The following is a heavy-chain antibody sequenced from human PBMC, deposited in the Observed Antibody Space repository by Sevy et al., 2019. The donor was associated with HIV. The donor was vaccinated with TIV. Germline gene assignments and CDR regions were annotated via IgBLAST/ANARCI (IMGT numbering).Heavy chain of an antibody. V-gene: IGHV3-48*02. D-gene: IGHD1-26*01. CDR2: ISSSSTI. CDR3: AGLDTGIVGATTEGAFDI. CDR1: GFTFSSYS. Sequence: GGSLRLSCAASGFTFSSYSMNWVRQAPGKGLEWVSYISSSSTIYYANSVKGQFTTSRDKGKNSLYLEMNSLRDEETAVYYCAGLDTGIVGATTEGAFDIWGQGTMVTVSS. J-gene: IGHJ3*02.